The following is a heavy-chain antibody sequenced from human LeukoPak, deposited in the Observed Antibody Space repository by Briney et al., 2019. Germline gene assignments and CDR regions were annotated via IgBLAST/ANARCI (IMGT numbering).Heavy chain of an antibody. CDR1: GFTFSSYW. V-gene: IGHV3-7*01. CDR3: ARDGPSIAADFDC. J-gene: IGHJ4*02. D-gene: IGHD6-6*01. CDR2: IKQDGSEK. Sequence: PGGSLRLSCAASGFTFSSYWMSWVRQAPGKGLEWVANIKQDGSEKYYVDSVKDRFTISRDNAKNSLYLQMNSLRAEDSAVYYCARDGPSIAADFDCWGQGTLVTVSS.